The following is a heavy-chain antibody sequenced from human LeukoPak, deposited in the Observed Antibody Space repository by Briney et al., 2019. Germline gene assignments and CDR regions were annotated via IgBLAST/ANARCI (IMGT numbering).Heavy chain of an antibody. V-gene: IGHV3-15*01. D-gene: IGHD1-26*01. CDR2: IKSKSDGGTT. J-gene: IGHJ4*02. Sequence: TGGSLRLSCVASGFIFNNAWMSWVRQAPGKGLEWIGRIKSKSDGGTTDYAAPVKGRLSISRDDSKNTLYLQMIGLKAEDTGMYYCTTDTRIVGDTGFDYWGQGTLVTVSS. CDR3: TTDTRIVGDTGFDY. CDR1: GFIFNNAW.